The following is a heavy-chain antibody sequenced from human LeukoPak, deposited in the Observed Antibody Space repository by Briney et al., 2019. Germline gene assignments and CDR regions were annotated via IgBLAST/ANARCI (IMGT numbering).Heavy chain of an antibody. D-gene: IGHD2-15*01. J-gene: IGHJ4*02. CDR3: ARGPRSSRFDY. Sequence: KPSETLSLTCAVYGGAFSGYYWSWIPQPPGKGLEWIGEINHSGSTNYNPSLKSRVTISVDTSKNQFSLKLSSVTAADTAVYYCARGPRSSRFDYWGQGTLVTVSS. CDR1: GGAFSGYY. CDR2: INHSGST. V-gene: IGHV4-34*01.